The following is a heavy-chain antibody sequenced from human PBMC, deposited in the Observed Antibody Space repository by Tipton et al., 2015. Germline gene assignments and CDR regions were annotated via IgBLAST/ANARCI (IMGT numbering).Heavy chain of an antibody. CDR3: ARDLEHGMDV. J-gene: IGHJ6*02. CDR2: IYHSGST. V-gene: IGHV4-39*07. Sequence: TLSLTCTVSGDSISRSNYYWGWIRQPPGKGLEWIGNIYHSGSTYYNPSLKSRVTISVDTSKNQFSLKLSSVTAADTAVYFCARDLEHGMDVWGQGTTVTVS. CDR1: GDSISRSNYY.